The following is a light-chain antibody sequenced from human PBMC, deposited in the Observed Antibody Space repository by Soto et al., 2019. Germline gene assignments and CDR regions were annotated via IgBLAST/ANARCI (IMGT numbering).Light chain of an antibody. CDR2: AAS. CDR3: QQADSLPIT. J-gene: IGKJ5*01. Sequence: IQLTQSPSSLSASVGDRVTITCRASQVMSSWLAWYQQKPGKAPKLLIFAASTLQSGVPSRFSGSGSRTEFTLTISSLQPEDVATYYCQQADSLPITFGQGTRLEIK. V-gene: IGKV1-12*01. CDR1: QVMSSW.